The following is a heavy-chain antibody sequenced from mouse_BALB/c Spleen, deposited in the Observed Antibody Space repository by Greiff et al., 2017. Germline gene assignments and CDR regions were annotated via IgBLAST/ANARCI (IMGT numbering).Heavy chain of an antibody. D-gene: IGHD2-1*01. CDR1: GFTFSSYT. V-gene: IGHV5-9*03. Sequence: EVKLMESGGGLVKPGGSLKLSCAASGFTFSSYTMSWVRQTPEKRLEWVATISSGGGNTYYPDSVKGRFTISRDNAKNNLYLQMSSLRSEDTALYYCARLGGNYEFAYWGQGTLVTVSA. CDR2: ISSGGGNT. J-gene: IGHJ3*01. CDR3: ARLGGNYEFAY.